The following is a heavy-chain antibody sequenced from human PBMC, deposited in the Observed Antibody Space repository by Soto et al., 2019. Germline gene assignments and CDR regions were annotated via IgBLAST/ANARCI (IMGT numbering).Heavy chain of an antibody. D-gene: IGHD1-1*01. CDR3: AQDANGTSLAY. CDR1: GGTFSRYT. J-gene: IGHJ4*02. CDR2: IIPIFGAA. V-gene: IGHV1-69*01. Sequence: QVQLVQSGAEVKKPGSSVKVSCKASGGTFSRYTISWVRQAPGQGLEWMGGIIPIFGAAKYAQKLQDRVTVTADESTSTAYMELSSLRSEDTAVYYCAQDANGTSLAYWGQGTLVTVSS.